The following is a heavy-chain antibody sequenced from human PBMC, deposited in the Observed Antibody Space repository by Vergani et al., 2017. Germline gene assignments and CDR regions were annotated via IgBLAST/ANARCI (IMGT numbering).Heavy chain of an antibody. CDR1: GGSISSSSYY. D-gene: IGHD3-3*01. CDR2: IYYSGST. J-gene: IGHJ6*02. V-gene: IGHV4-39*01. CDR3: ARHLMWARSGARAYGMDV. Sequence: QLQLQESGPGLVKPSETLSLTCTVSGGSISSSSYYWGWIRQPPGKGLEWIGSIYYSGSTYYNPSLKSRVTISVDTSKNQFSLKLSSVTAADTAVYYCARHLMWARSGARAYGMDVWGQGTTVTVSS.